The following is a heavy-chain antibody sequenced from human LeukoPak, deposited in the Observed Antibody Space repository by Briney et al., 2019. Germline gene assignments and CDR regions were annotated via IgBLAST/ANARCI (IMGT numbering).Heavy chain of an antibody. CDR1: GITFTDTY. Sequence: PGGSLRLSCAVSGITFTDTYMTWIRQPPGKGLEWIGEMNHSGSANYNPSLKSRVTISVDTSKNQCSLRLSSVTAADTAVYYCARLRGATVAHNWFDPWGQGTLVTVSS. CDR3: ARLRGATVAHNWFDP. J-gene: IGHJ5*02. CDR2: MNHSGSA. D-gene: IGHD6-19*01. V-gene: IGHV4-34*01.